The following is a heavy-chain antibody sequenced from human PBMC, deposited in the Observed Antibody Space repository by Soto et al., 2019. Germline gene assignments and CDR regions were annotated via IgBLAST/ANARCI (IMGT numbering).Heavy chain of an antibody. V-gene: IGHV3-23*01. D-gene: IGHD3-3*01. CDR1: GFTFSSYA. Sequence: PGGSLRLSCAASGFTFSSYAMSWVRQAPGKGLEWVSAISGSGGSTYHADSVKGRFTISRDNSKNTLYLQMNSLRAEDTAVYYCAKDPRPYDVWSGYYYYYYGMDVWGQGTTVTVSS. J-gene: IGHJ6*02. CDR2: ISGSGGST. CDR3: AKDPRPYDVWSGYYYYYYGMDV.